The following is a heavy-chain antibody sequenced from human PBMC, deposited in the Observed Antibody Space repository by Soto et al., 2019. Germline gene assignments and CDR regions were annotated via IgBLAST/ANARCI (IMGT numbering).Heavy chain of an antibody. V-gene: IGHV1-18*01. CDR1: GYTFTSYG. D-gene: IGHD2-2*01. J-gene: IGHJ4*02. CDR2: IRAYNGNT. CDR3: ARLGDCISTSCYDLFDY. Sequence: QVQLVQSGAEVKKPGASVQVSCKASGYTFTSYGISWVRQAPGQGLEGMGWIRAYNGNTNYAQKLQGRVTMTTDTSTRTAYMELRSLGSDDTAVYYCARLGDCISTSCYDLFDYWGQGTLVTVS.